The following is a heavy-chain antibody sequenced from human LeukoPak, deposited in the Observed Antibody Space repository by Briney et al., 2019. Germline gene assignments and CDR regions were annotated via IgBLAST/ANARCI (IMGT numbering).Heavy chain of an antibody. Sequence: GGSLRLSCAASGFTFSSYGMHWVRQAPGKGLEWVAVIWYDGSNKYYADSVKGRFTISRDNSKNTLYLQMNSLRAEDTAVYYCARDCAVTSYYYYYYGMDVWGQGTTVTVSS. CDR3: ARDCAVTSYYYYYYGMDV. D-gene: IGHD4-17*01. J-gene: IGHJ6*02. CDR2: IWYDGSNK. V-gene: IGHV3-33*01. CDR1: GFTFSSYG.